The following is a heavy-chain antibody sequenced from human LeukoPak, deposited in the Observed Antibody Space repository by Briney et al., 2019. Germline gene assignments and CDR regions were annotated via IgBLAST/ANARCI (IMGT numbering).Heavy chain of an antibody. D-gene: IGHD3-3*01. V-gene: IGHV3-23*01. CDR1: GFTFSSCA. CDR2: FSGRGGST. J-gene: IGHJ4*02. CDR3: AKEYYDFWSGYPHDY. Sequence: GGSLRLSCAASGFTFSSCAMSWVRQAPGKGLEWVSAFSGRGGSTYYADSVKGRFTISRDNSKNTLYLQMNSLRAEDTAVYYCAKEYYDFWSGYPHDYWGQGTLVTVSS.